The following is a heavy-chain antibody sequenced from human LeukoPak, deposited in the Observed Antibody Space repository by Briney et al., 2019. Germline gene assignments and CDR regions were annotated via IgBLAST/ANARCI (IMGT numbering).Heavy chain of an antibody. Sequence: GGSLRLSCAASGFTFSSHPMGWVRQAPGKGLEWVGRIKKKGDGGTTDYAAPVKGRFTISRDDSKNMLYLEMNNLKIEDTAVYYCTTVTMVRDYDYWGQGTLVTVSS. CDR3: TTVTMVRDYDY. D-gene: IGHD3-10*01. J-gene: IGHJ4*02. V-gene: IGHV3-15*01. CDR2: IKKKGDGGTT. CDR1: GFTFSSHP.